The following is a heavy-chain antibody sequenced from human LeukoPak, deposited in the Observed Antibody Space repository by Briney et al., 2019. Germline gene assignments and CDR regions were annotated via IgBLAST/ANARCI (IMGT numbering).Heavy chain of an antibody. CDR3: TTRCSYGSNWFDH. CDR1: GFTFCNAW. D-gene: IGHD5-18*01. CDR2: IKSKTDGGTT. V-gene: IGHV3-15*01. J-gene: IGHJ5*02. Sequence: PGGSLRLSCAASGFTFCNAWMSWVRQAPGKGQEWVGRIKSKTDGGTTDYAAPMKGRFTISRNDSKNTLYLQMNSLKTEDTAVYYCTTRCSYGSNWFDHWGQGTLVTVPS.